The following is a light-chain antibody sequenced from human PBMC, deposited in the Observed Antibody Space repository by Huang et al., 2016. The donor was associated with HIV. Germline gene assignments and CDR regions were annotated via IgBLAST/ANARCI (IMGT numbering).Light chain of an antibody. CDR3: QQRANWPIT. Sequence: EIVLTQSPATLSLSPGERPTLSCRASQSVSWYLAWYQQKPGQAPRLLIYAALNRATGSPARCSGSGSGTDFHLTISSLQPEDSAGYYCQQRANWPITFGQGTRLEIQ. CDR1: QSVSWY. V-gene: IGKV3-11*01. CDR2: AAL. J-gene: IGKJ5*01.